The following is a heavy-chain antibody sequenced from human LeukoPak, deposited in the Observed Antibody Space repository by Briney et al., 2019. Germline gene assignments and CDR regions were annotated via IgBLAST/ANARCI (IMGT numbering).Heavy chain of an antibody. CDR1: GDSVSSNSAA. D-gene: IGHD1-26*01. V-gene: IGHV6-1*01. J-gene: IGHJ4*02. CDR2: TYYRSKWYY. CDR3: ARDPVGGSTIFDY. Sequence: SQTLSLTCAISGDSVSSNSAAWNWIRQSPSRGLEWLGRTYYRSKWYYDYAVAVKSRISINPDTSKNQFSLQLSSVAPEDTAVYYCARDPVGGSTIFDYWGQGTLVTVSS.